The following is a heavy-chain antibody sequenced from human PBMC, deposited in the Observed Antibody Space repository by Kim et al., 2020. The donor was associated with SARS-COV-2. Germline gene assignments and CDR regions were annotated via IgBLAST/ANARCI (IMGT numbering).Heavy chain of an antibody. CDR2: IYYIGST. CDR3: AKQRRVTGGHWFDP. D-gene: IGHD2-21*02. Sequence: SETLSFTCTVSGGSISSGDYYWSWIRQPPGKGLEWIGYIYYIGSTYYNPSLKSRVTISVDTSKNQFSLKLSSVTAADTAVYYCAKQRRVTGGHWFDPWGQGSLVAVSS. CDR1: GGSISSGDYY. J-gene: IGHJ5*02. V-gene: IGHV4-30-4*01.